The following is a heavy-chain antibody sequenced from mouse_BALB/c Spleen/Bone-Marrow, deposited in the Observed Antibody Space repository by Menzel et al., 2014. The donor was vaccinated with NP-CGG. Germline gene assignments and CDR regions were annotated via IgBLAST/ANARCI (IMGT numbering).Heavy chain of an antibody. CDR1: GFNIKDTY. D-gene: IGHD2-4*01. V-gene: IGHV14-3*02. Sequence: LVESGAELVKPGASVRLSCTASGFNIKDTYMHWVKQRPEQGLEWIGRIDPANGDTKYDPKFQGKATVTADTSSNTAYLQLSSLTSEDTGVYYCARYLIFYDYDEAMDYWGQGTSVTVSS. CDR2: IDPANGDT. CDR3: ARYLIFYDYDEAMDY. J-gene: IGHJ4*01.